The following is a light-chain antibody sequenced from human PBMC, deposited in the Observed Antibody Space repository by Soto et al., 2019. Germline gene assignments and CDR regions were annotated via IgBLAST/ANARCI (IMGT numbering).Light chain of an antibody. Sequence: DIRMTQSPSSLSASVGDRVTISCRASQSISTFLNWYQQKPGKAPNLLIYTASTLQSGVPSRFSGSGSGTGFTLTISSLQPEDFATYYCQQTYSAPPFTFGGGTKVEIE. V-gene: IGKV1-39*01. CDR3: QQTYSAPPFT. J-gene: IGKJ4*01. CDR1: QSISTF. CDR2: TAS.